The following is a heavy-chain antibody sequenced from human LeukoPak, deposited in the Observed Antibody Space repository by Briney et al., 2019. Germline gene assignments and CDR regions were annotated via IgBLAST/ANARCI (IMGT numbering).Heavy chain of an antibody. CDR3: ARIQSAYGSGSQNSFDP. CDR2: IFSNDEK. V-gene: IGHV2-26*01. J-gene: IGHJ5*02. D-gene: IGHD3-10*01. Sequence: ESGPTLVNPTETLTLTCTVSGFSLSNARMGVSWIRQPPGKALEWLAHIFSNDEKSYSTSLKSGLTISKDTSKSQVVLTMTNMDPVDTATYYCARIQSAYGSGSQNSFDPWGQGTLVTVSS. CDR1: GFSLSNARMG.